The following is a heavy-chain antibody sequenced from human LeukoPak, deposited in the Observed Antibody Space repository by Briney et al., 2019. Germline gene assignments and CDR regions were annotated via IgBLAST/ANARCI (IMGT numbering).Heavy chain of an antibody. D-gene: IGHD2-15*01. J-gene: IGHJ4*02. CDR1: GFTFSAYW. V-gene: IGHV3-7*04. Sequence: QSGGSLRLSCAASGFTFSAYWMNWVRQAPGKGLEWVANIKQDGSEKYYVDSVKGRFTISRDNAKNSLYLQMNSLRAEDTAVYYCARGSHYCYGGTCYLLNWGQGTLVTVSS. CDR2: IKQDGSEK. CDR3: ARGSHYCYGGTCYLLN.